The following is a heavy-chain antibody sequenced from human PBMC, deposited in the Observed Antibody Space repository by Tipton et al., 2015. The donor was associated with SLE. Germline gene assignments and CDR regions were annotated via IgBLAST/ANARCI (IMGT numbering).Heavy chain of an antibody. Sequence: SLRLSCVASGFTFSGYDMHWVRQRTGEGPEWVSAINTAGDTYYGSSVKGRFTVTREDAKKSLYLQMNSLRAGDTAVYYCARGYYGMDVWGQGTAVTVSS. CDR2: INTAGDT. V-gene: IGHV3-13*01. CDR1: GFTFSGYD. J-gene: IGHJ6*02. CDR3: ARGYYGMDV.